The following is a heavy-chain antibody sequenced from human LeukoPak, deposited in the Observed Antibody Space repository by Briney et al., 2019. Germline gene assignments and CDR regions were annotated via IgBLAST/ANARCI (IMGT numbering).Heavy chain of an antibody. J-gene: IGHJ6*02. CDR2: FDPKDGET. V-gene: IGHV1-24*01. Sequence: ASVKVSCKVSGYTLTELSMHWVRQAPGKGLEWMGGFDPKDGETIYAQKFQGRVTMTEDTSTDTAYMELRSLRSDDTAVYYCASPSSQYCSGGSCYGMDVWGQGTTVTVSS. D-gene: IGHD2-15*01. CDR3: ASPSSQYCSGGSCYGMDV. CDR1: GYTLTELS.